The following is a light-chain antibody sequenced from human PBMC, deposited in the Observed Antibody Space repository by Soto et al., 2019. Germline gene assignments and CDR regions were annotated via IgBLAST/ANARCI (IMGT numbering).Light chain of an antibody. J-gene: IGLJ2*01. CDR1: SRDLGAYNY. Sequence: QSALIQPRSVSGSPGQSVTISCTGTSRDLGAYNYVSWYQQHPGKAPKLMIYDVNRRPSGVPDRFSGSKSGNTASLTISGLQAEDEADYYCCSFAGSDTVFGGGTQLTVL. CDR2: DVN. V-gene: IGLV2-11*01. CDR3: CSFAGSDTV.